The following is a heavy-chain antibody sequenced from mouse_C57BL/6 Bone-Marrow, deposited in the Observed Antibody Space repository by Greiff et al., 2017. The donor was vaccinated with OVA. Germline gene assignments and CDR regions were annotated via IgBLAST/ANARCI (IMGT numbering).Heavy chain of an antibody. J-gene: IGHJ2*01. CDR3: ARPYDYDEGAYFDY. D-gene: IGHD2-4*01. CDR1: GFSLSTFGMG. CDR2: IWWDDDK. Sequence: QVTLKVCGPGILQPSQTLSLTCSFSGFSLSTFGMGVGWIRQPSGKGLEWLAHIWWDDDKYYNPALKSRLTISKDTSKNQVFLKIAKLDTADTATYYCARPYDYDEGAYFDYWGQGTTLTVSS. V-gene: IGHV8-8*01.